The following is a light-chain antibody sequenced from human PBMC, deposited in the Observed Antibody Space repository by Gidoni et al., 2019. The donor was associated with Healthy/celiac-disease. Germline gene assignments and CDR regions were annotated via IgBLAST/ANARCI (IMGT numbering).Light chain of an antibody. J-gene: IGKJ1*01. CDR3: QQYGSSLWT. Sequence: ENVLTQSPGTLSLSPGERATLTCRASQSVSSSYLACYQQKPGQAPMLLIYGASSRATGIPDRFSGSWSGTDFTLTISRLEPEDFAVYYCQQYGSSLWTFGQGTKVEIK. CDR1: QSVSSSY. CDR2: GAS. V-gene: IGKV3-20*01.